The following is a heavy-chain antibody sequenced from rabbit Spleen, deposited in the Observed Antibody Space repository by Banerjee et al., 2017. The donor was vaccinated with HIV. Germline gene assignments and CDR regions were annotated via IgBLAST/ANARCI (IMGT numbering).Heavy chain of an antibody. J-gene: IGHJ6*01. CDR2: TAGGRSSFT. CDR1: GFSFSYNDY. CDR3: ARDTATSFSTYGMDL. Sequence: QEQLEESGGGLVQPEGSLTLTCKASGFSFSYNDYMCWVRQAPGKGLEWIACTAGGRSSFTYYASWAKGRFTISKASSTTVTLQMTSLTAADTATYFCARDTATSFSTYGMDLWGPGTLVTVS. D-gene: IGHD1-1*01. V-gene: IGHV1S45*01.